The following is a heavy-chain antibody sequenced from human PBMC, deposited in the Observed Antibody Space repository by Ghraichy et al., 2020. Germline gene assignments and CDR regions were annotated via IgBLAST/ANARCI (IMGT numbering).Heavy chain of an antibody. Sequence: SETLSLTCTVSGGSISSGGYYWSWIRQHPGKGLEWIGYIYYSGSTYYNPSLKSRVTISVDTSKNQFSLKLSSVTAADTAVYYCARGPLNDSSGYYFDYWGQGTLVTVSS. CDR2: IYYSGST. J-gene: IGHJ4*02. CDR1: GGSISSGGYY. CDR3: ARGPLNDSSGYYFDY. V-gene: IGHV4-31*03. D-gene: IGHD3-22*01.